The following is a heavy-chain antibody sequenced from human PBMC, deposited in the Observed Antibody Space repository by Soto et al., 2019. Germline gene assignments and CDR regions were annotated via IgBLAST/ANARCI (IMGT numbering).Heavy chain of an antibody. D-gene: IGHD2-15*01. Sequence: QVQLVESGGGLVKPGGSLRLSCAASGFTFSDSYMSWIRQAPGKGLEWVSYITNTGGYTNYADSVKGRFTISRDNAQNSLYLQMNSLRAEDTAVYYCARRLSTPGDFYGMDLWGQGTTVTVSS. CDR1: GFTFSDSY. V-gene: IGHV3-11*05. CDR2: ITNTGGYT. J-gene: IGHJ6*02. CDR3: ARRLSTPGDFYGMDL.